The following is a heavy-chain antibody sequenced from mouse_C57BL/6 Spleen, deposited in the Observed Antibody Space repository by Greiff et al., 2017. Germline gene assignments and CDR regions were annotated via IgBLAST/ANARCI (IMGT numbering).Heavy chain of an antibody. CDR1: GYTFTSYW. J-gene: IGHJ3*01. V-gene: IGHV1-55*01. CDR2: IYPGSGST. CDR3: ARWGNYDYVLAY. Sequence: QVQLQQPGAELVKPGASVKMSCKASGYTFTSYWITWVKQRPGQGLEWIGDIYPGSGSTNYNEKFKSKATLTVDTSSSTAYMQLSSLTSEDSAVYYCARWGNYDYVLAYWGQGTLVTVSA. D-gene: IGHD2-4*01.